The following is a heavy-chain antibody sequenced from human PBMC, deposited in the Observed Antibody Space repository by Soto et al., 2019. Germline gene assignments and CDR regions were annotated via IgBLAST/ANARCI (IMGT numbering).Heavy chain of an antibody. J-gene: IGHJ3*02. D-gene: IGHD3-22*01. V-gene: IGHV4-59*01. CDR1: GGSISSDY. CDR2: VYNNGGT. Sequence: ETLSLTCTVSGGSISSDYWSWIRQPPGKGLEWVGYVYNNGGTKYNPSLKSRVTISVDTSNNQFSLKLTSVTAADTAVYYCARGYYYDTSGYYSAFDIWGQGTMVTVSS. CDR3: ARGYYYDTSGYYSAFDI.